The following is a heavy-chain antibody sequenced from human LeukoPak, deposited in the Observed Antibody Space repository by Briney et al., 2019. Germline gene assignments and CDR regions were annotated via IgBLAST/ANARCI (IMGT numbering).Heavy chain of an antibody. CDR1: GGSISSYY. D-gene: IGHD2-15*01. CDR2: IYYSGST. CDR3: ATNINCSGGSCYGGYFDY. J-gene: IGHJ4*02. V-gene: IGHV4-59*01. Sequence: PSETLSLTCTVSGGSISSYYWSWIRQPPGKGLEWIGYIYYSGSTNYNPSLKSRVTISVDTSKNQFSLKLSSVTAADTAVYYCATNINCSGGSCYGGYFDYWGQGTLVTVSS.